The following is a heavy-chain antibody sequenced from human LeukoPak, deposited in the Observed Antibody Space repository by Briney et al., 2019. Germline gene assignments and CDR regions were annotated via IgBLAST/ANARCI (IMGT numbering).Heavy chain of an antibody. J-gene: IGHJ4*02. CDR1: GLTFSNAW. D-gene: IGHD1-14*01. Sequence: GESLRHSWAPSGLTFSNAWMSWVGPPRGEGREWVRRIKRKTDSATTEYVAPVKGRFTISRDDSKNTLYLQMNSLKTEDTGVYYSAPASTGLFYSGQGTLVTLSP. CDR3: APASTGLFY. V-gene: IGHV3-15*01. CDR2: IKRKTDSATT.